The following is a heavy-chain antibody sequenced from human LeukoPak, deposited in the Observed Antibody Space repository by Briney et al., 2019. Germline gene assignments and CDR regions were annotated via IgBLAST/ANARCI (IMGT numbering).Heavy chain of an antibody. Sequence: PGGSLRLSCAASGFTFSSYAMHWVRQAPGKGLEWVAVISYDGSNKYYADSVKGRFTISRDNAKNSLYLQMNSLRAEDTAVYYCAKGTTREVYRNWFDPWGQGTLVTVYS. J-gene: IGHJ5*02. CDR3: AKGTTREVYRNWFDP. V-gene: IGHV3-30-3*01. D-gene: IGHD4-23*01. CDR2: ISYDGSNK. CDR1: GFTFSSYA.